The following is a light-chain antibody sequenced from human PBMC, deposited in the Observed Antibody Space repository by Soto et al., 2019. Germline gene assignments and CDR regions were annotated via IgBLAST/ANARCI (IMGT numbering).Light chain of an antibody. CDR2: GAS. V-gene: IGKV3-20*01. CDR1: QSVGSSY. CDR3: QQYGSSPST. J-gene: IGKJ1*01. Sequence: EIVLTQSPGTLSLSPGESATLSCRASQSVGSSYLAWYRQKPGQAPRLLIYGASSRATGIPDRFSGGGYGTDFTLTISRLEPEDFAVYYCQQYGSSPSTFGQGTKVEIK.